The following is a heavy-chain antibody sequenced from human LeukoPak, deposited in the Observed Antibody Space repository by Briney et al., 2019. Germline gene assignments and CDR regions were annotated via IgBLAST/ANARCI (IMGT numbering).Heavy chain of an antibody. CDR3: ARVGYSSSWRTPGHFDY. Sequence: PSETLSLTCTVSGGSISSSSYYWSWIRQPAGKGLEWIGRIYTSGSTNYNPSLKSRVTISVDTSKNQFSLKLSSVTAADTAVYYCARVGYSSSWRTPGHFDYWGQGTLVTVSS. CDR2: IYTSGST. J-gene: IGHJ4*02. V-gene: IGHV4-61*02. CDR1: GGSISSSSYY. D-gene: IGHD6-13*01.